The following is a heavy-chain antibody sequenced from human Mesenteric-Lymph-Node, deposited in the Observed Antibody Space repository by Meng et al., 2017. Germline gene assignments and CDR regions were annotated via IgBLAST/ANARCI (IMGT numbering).Heavy chain of an antibody. J-gene: IGHJ6*01. D-gene: IGHD3-10*01. CDR1: GFTFSSYS. V-gene: IGHV3-21*01. CDR2: ISSSSSYI. Sequence: GGSLRLSCAASGFTFSSYSMNWVRQAPGKGLEWVSSISSSSSYIYYADSVKGRFTISRDNAKNSLYLQMNSLRAEDTAVYYCARFVAGSGRVIVGGQGTTVTVSS. CDR3: ARFVAGSGRVIV.